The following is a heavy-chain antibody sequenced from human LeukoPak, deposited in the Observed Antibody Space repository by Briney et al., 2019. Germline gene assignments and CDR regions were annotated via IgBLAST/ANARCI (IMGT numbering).Heavy chain of an antibody. CDR1: SDSISSSSYY. V-gene: IGHV4-39*07. J-gene: IGHJ2*01. Sequence: SETLSLTCTVSSDSISSSSYYWGWIRQPPGKGLEWIGTIYYSGSTYYNPSLKSRVTMSVDTYKNQFSLKLSSVTAADTALYYCARGIWEMATIPYWYFDIWGRGTLVTVSS. CDR2: IYYSGST. D-gene: IGHD5-24*01. CDR3: ARGIWEMATIPYWYFDI.